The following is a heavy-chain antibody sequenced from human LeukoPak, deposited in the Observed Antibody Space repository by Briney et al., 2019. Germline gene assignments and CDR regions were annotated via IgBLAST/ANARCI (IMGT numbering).Heavy chain of an antibody. CDR2: IYYSGST. CDR1: GGSISSGGYY. J-gene: IGHJ6*02. Sequence: PSETLSLPCTVSGGSISSGGYYWSWIRQHPGKGLEWIGYIYYSGSTYYNPSLKSRVTISVDTSKNQFSLKLSSVTAADTAVYYCARRVSETYGMDVWGQGTAVTVSS. CDR3: ARRVSETYGMDV. V-gene: IGHV4-31*03.